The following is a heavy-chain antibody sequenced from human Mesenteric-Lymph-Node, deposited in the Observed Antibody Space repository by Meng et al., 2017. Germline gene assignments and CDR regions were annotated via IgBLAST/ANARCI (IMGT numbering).Heavy chain of an antibody. D-gene: IGHD6-19*01. CDR2: INSDGSST. Sequence: GESLKISCAASGFTFSDYWMHWVRQAPGRGLVWVSRINSDGSSTNYADSVKGRFTISRDNAKNALYLQLNSLRAEDTAVYYCATYSSGWYDYWGQGTLVTVSS. J-gene: IGHJ4*02. V-gene: IGHV3-74*01. CDR1: GFTFSDYW. CDR3: ATYSSGWYDY.